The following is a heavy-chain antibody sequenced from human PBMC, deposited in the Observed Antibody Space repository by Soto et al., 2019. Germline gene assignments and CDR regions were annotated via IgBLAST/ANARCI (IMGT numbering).Heavy chain of an antibody. Sequence: PSETLSLTCTVSGDSISSYYWSWIRQPPGKGLEWIGYIYYSGSTNYNPSLKSRVTISVDTSKNQFSLKLSSVTAADTAVYYCARDDSSSWGWFDPWGQGTLVTVSS. CDR1: GDSISSYY. J-gene: IGHJ5*02. V-gene: IGHV4-59*01. CDR3: ARDDSSSWGWFDP. D-gene: IGHD6-13*01. CDR2: IYYSGST.